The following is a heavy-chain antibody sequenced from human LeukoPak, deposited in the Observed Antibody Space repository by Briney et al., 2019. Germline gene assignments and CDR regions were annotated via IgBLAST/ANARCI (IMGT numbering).Heavy chain of an antibody. CDR2: IIPIFGTA. Sequence: SVKVSCKASGGTSSSYAISWVRQAPGQGLEWMGGIIPIFGTANYAQKFQGRVTITADESTSTAYMELSSLRSEDTAVYYCARAPGIAAADLDYWGQGTLVTVSS. J-gene: IGHJ4*02. CDR3: ARAPGIAAADLDY. D-gene: IGHD6-13*01. V-gene: IGHV1-69*13. CDR1: GGTSSSYA.